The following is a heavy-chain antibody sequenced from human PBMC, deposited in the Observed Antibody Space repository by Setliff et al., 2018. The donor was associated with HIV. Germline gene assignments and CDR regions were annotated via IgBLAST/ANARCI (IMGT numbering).Heavy chain of an antibody. D-gene: IGHD2-2*01. CDR2: INNGGSDT. Sequence: PGGSLRLSCAVSGFTFSNDWMHWVRQAPGKGLVWVSCINNGGSDTRYADFVKGRFTISRDNAKDTLYLQMNSLRAEDTAMYYCARARSTHLLDYWGQGTLVTVSS. V-gene: IGHV3-74*01. CDR3: ARARSTHLLDY. J-gene: IGHJ4*02. CDR1: GFTFSNDW.